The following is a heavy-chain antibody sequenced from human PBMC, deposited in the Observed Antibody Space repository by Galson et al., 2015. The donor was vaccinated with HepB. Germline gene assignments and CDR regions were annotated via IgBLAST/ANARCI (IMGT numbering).Heavy chain of an antibody. J-gene: IGHJ4*02. V-gene: IGHV1-69*02. CDR3: ARLGGEGGADY. CDR1: GGTFSSYT. D-gene: IGHD2-21*01. Sequence: SVKVSCKASGGTFSSYTISWVRQAPGQGLEWMGRIIPILGIANYAQKFQGRVTITADKSTSTAYMELSSLRSEDTAVYYCARLGGEGGADYWGQGTLVTVSS. CDR2: IIPILGIA.